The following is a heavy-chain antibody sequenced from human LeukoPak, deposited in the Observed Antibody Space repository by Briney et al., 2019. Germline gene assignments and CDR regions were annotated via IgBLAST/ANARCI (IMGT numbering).Heavy chain of an antibody. Sequence: GESLKISCEGSGYNFATYWIGWVRQMPGRGLEWMGIIYPGDSDTRYSPSFQGQVTISADKSISTAYLQWSSLKASDTAMYYCARTIAVAGHFDYWGQGTLVTVSS. V-gene: IGHV5-51*01. CDR3: ARTIAVAGHFDY. CDR1: GYNFATYW. D-gene: IGHD6-19*01. J-gene: IGHJ4*02. CDR2: IYPGDSDT.